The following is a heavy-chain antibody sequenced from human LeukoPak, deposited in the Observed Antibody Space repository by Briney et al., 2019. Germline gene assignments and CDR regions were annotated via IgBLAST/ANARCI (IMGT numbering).Heavy chain of an antibody. CDR3: ARDRKEMATIDYYYYYMDV. J-gene: IGHJ6*03. CDR2: INHSGST. V-gene: IGHV4-34*01. D-gene: IGHD5-24*01. CDR1: GGSFSGYY. Sequence: SETLSLTCAVYGGSFSGYYWCWIRQPPGKGLEWIGEINHSGSTNYNPSLKSRVTISVDTSKNQFSLKLSSVTAADTAVYYCARDRKEMATIDYYYYYMDVWGKGTTVTVSS.